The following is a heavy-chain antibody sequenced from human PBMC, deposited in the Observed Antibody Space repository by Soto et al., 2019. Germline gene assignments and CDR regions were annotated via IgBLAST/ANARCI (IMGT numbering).Heavy chain of an antibody. CDR3: AKESPQTPDWFDP. V-gene: IGHV3-48*01. J-gene: IGHJ5*02. CDR1: GFTFSSYS. CDR2: ISSTSATI. D-gene: IGHD2-15*01. Sequence: GGSLRLSCAASGFTFSSYSINWVRQAPGQGLEWISYISSTSATIYYAESVRGRFTVSRDNAKNSVYLQMNSLRAEDTAVYFCAKESPQTPDWFDPWGQGTLVTVSS.